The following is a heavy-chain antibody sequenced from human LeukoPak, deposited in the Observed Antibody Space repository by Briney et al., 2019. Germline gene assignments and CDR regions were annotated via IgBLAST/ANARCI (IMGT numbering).Heavy chain of an antibody. V-gene: IGHV4-39*01. CDR1: GDTISTSDHY. Sequence: SETLSLTCSVSGDTISTSDHYWGWIRQPPGKGLEWIGSIYYTGNTYYNPSLKSRVTISVDTSKNQFSLKLSSVTAADTAVYYCARSPGYSGYDREAFDYWGQGTLVTVSS. CDR3: ARSPGYSGYDREAFDY. J-gene: IGHJ4*02. CDR2: IYYTGNT. D-gene: IGHD5-12*01.